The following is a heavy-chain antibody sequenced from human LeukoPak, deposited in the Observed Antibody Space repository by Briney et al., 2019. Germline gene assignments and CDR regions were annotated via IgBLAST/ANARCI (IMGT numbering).Heavy chain of an antibody. Sequence: GGSLRLSCAASHFTFTTYWMSWVRQAPGKGLEWVANIKPDGSEKYYVDSVKGRFTISRDNAKNSLYLQMNSLRAEDTVVYYCARAPTPGTTGNFDIWGQGTMVTVSS. CDR3: ARAPTPGTTGNFDI. D-gene: IGHD4-17*01. CDR2: IKPDGSEK. CDR1: HFTFTTYW. J-gene: IGHJ3*02. V-gene: IGHV3-7*01.